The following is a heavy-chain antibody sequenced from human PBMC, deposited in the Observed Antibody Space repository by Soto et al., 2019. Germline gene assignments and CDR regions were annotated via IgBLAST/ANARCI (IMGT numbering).Heavy chain of an antibody. J-gene: IGHJ4*02. CDR1: GYTFTSYG. CDR3: ARDLRIAAAAPINY. D-gene: IGHD6-13*01. CDR2: ISAYNGNT. V-gene: IGHV1-18*04. Sequence: ASVKVSCKASGYTFTSYGISWVRQAPGQGLEWMGWISAYNGNTNYAQKLQGRVTMTTDTSTSTAYMELRSLRSDDTVVYYCARDLRIAAAAPINYWGQGTLVTVSS.